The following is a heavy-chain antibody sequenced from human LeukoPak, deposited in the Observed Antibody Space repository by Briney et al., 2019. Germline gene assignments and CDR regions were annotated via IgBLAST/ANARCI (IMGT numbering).Heavy chain of an antibody. D-gene: IGHD6-19*01. Sequence: PSETLSLTCTVSGVSISSSNSYWGWIRQPPGKGLEWIGSIYYSGSTYYNPSLKSRVTISVDTSKNQFSLKLSSVTAADTAVYYCARHYEQWLVQQYYFDYWGQGTLVTVSS. CDR1: GVSISSSNSY. V-gene: IGHV4-39*01. J-gene: IGHJ4*02. CDR3: ARHYEQWLVQQYYFDY. CDR2: IYYSGST.